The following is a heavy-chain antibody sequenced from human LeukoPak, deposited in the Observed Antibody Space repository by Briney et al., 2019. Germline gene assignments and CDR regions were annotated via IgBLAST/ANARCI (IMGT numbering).Heavy chain of an antibody. D-gene: IGHD5-24*01. CDR3: AGKMATIRDDAFDI. CDR1: GGSISSGDHY. V-gene: IGHV4-31*03. J-gene: IGHJ3*02. CDR2: IYYSGSA. Sequence: SETLSLTCTVSGGSISSGDHYWNWIRQHPGKGLEWIGYIYYSGSAYYNPSLKSRVTISVDTSKNQFSLKLSSVTAADTAVYYCAGKMATIRDDAFDIWGQGTMVTVSS.